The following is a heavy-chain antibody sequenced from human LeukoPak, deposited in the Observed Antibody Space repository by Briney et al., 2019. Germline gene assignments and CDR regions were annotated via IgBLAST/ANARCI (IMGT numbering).Heavy chain of an antibody. J-gene: IGHJ4*02. CDR2: INPNSGGT. D-gene: IGHD4-17*01. CDR3: ARKGDYEVDFDY. CDR1: GYTFTGYY. V-gene: IGHV1-2*06. Sequence: GASVKVSCKASGYTFTGYYMHWVRQAPGQGLEWMGRINPNSGGTNYAQKFQGRVTMTRDTSISTAYMELTRLRSDDTAVYFCARKGDYEVDFDYWGQGTLVTVSS.